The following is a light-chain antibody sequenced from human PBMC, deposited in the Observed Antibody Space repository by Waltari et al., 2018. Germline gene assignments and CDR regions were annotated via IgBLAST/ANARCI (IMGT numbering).Light chain of an antibody. CDR3: SPFAIGNRVV. J-gene: IGLJ3*02. V-gene: IGLV2-8*01. Sequence: QSALTQPPSASGSPGQSVTIPCTGTGYDVGVYNYVSWYQQYPGKAPKLIISEVNKRPSGVPVCFCGSESGDTASLPVSRLQPEDEADYYCSPFAIGNRVVFGGGTKLTVL. CDR2: EVN. CDR1: GYDVGVYNY.